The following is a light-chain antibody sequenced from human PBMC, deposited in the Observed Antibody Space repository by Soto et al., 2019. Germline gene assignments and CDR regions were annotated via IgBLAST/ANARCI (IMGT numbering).Light chain of an antibody. Sequence: EIVLTQSPATLSLSPGERATLSCRASQSVSSYLAWYQQKPGQAPRVLIYDTSSRATGIPARFSGSGSGTDFTLTISSLEPEDFAVYYCQQRSNWPPMYTFGQGTKLEIK. J-gene: IGKJ2*01. CDR3: QQRSNWPPMYT. V-gene: IGKV3-11*01. CDR1: QSVSSY. CDR2: DTS.